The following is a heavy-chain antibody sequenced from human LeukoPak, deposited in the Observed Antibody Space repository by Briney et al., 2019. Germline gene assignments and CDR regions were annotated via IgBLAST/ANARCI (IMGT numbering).Heavy chain of an antibody. CDR1: GYSISSGYY. Sequence: PSETLSLTCTVSGYSISSGYYWGWIRQPPGKGLEWIGSIYHSGSTYYNPSLKSRVTISVDTSKNQFSLKLSSVTAADTAVYYCASGVLLWFGEFSHPYNWFDPWGQGTLVTVSS. CDR2: IYHSGST. J-gene: IGHJ5*02. D-gene: IGHD3-10*01. CDR3: ASGVLLWFGEFSHPYNWFDP. V-gene: IGHV4-38-2*02.